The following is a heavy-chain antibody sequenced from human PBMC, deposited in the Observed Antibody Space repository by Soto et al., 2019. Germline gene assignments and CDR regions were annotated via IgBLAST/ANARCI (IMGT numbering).Heavy chain of an antibody. V-gene: IGHV4-59*01. CDR3: ARDQGGYVWFDP. D-gene: IGHD5-12*01. Sequence: PSETLSLTCTVSGGSISSYYWSWIRQPPGKGLEWIGYIYYSGSTNYNPSLKSRVTISVDTSKNQFSLKLSSVTAADTAVYYCARDQGGYVWFDPWGQGTLVTVYS. CDR1: GGSISSYY. CDR2: IYYSGST. J-gene: IGHJ5*02.